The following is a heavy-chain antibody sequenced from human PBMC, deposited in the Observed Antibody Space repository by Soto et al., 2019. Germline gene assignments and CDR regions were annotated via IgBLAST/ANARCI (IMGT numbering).Heavy chain of an antibody. J-gene: IGHJ4*02. CDR1: GFTFSSYA. Sequence: EVQLLESGGGLVQPGGSLRLSCAASGFTFSSYAMSWVRQAPGKGLEWVSAISGSGGSTYYADSGKGRFTISRDNSKNTLYLQMNSLRAEDTAVYYCAKGDLYDVLHGDFDYWGQGTLVTVSS. D-gene: IGHD3-9*01. CDR2: ISGSGGST. V-gene: IGHV3-23*01. CDR3: AKGDLYDVLHGDFDY.